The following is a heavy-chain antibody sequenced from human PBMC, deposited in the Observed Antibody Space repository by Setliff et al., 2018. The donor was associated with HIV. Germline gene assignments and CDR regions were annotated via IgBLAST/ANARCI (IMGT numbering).Heavy chain of an antibody. CDR1: GDSISSYY. CDR2: IYTSGST. V-gene: IGHV4-4*08. Sequence: SETLSLTCTVSGDSISSYYWSWIRQPPGKGLEWIGFIYTSGSTHYNLALMSRVTISMDTSRNQFSVKLSSVTAADTAIYYCATLNFPLNWFDPWGQGTPVTVSS. CDR3: ATLNFPLNWFDP. J-gene: IGHJ5*02.